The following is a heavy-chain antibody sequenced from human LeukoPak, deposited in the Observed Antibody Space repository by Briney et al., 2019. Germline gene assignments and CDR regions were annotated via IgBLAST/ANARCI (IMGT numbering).Heavy chain of an antibody. CDR1: GGSFSGYY. CDR2: INHSGST. V-gene: IGHV4-34*01. J-gene: IGHJ4*02. D-gene: IGHD2-2*01. Sequence: SETLSLTCAVYGGSFSGYYWSWIRQPPGKGLEWIGEINHSGSTNYNPSLKSRVTISVDTSKNQFSLKLSSVTAADTAVYYSARTRRRYHHFDYWGQGTLVTVPS. CDR3: ARTRRRYHHFDY.